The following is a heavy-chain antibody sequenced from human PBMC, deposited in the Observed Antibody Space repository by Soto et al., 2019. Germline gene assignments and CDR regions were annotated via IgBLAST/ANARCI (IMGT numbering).Heavy chain of an antibody. CDR3: AKTVKSGPGSQYFDY. CDR1: GFTFSSYC. Sequence: GGSRRRSWAASGFTFSSYCMSWVRQAPGKALEWVSGFRTSGDGCTTYYADSVKGRFTISRDNSKNMLFLQMHSLRADDTAIYSCAKTVKSGPGSQYFDYWGQGTMVTVSS. CDR2: FRTSGDGCTT. J-gene: IGHJ4*02. V-gene: IGHV3-23*01. D-gene: IGHD3-10*01.